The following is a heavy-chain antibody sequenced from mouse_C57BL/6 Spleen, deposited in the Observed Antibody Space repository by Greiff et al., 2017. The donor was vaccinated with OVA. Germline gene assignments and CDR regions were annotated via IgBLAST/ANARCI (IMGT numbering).Heavy chain of an antibody. V-gene: IGHV5-9-1*02. CDR2: ISSGGDYI. D-gene: IGHD2-4*01. CDR3: TRDEGANYDYDNYAMDY. J-gene: IGHJ4*01. CDR1: GFTFSSYA. Sequence: EVQLVESGEGLVKPGGSLKLSCAASGFTFSSYAMSWVRQTPEKRLEWVAYISSGGDYIYYADTVKGRFTISRDKARNTLYLQMSSLKSEDTAMYYCTRDEGANYDYDNYAMDYWGQGTSVTVSS.